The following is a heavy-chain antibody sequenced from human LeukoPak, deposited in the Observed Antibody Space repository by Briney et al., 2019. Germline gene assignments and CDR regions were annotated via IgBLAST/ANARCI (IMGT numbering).Heavy chain of an antibody. Sequence: SETLSLTCTVSGGSIRSSSCYWGWIRQPPGKGLEWIGSIYYSGSTYYNPSLKSRVTISVDTSKNQFSLKLSSVTAADTAVYYCARRAYYDSSGYYYVSGPVDYWGQGTLVTVSS. CDR2: IYYSGST. V-gene: IGHV4-39*07. J-gene: IGHJ4*02. CDR1: GGSIRSSSCY. D-gene: IGHD3-22*01. CDR3: ARRAYYDSSGYYYVSGPVDY.